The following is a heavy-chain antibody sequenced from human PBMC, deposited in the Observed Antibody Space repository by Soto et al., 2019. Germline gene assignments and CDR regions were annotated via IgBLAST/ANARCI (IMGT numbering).Heavy chain of an antibody. CDR1: GFTFSSYA. CDR2: ISYDGSNK. J-gene: IGHJ4*02. V-gene: IGHV3-30-3*01. CDR3: ANLPALLWFGDYNY. Sequence: PGGSLRLSCAASGFTFSSYAMHWVRQAPGKGLEWVAVISYDGSNKYYADSVKGRFTISRDNSKNTLYLQMNSLRAEDTAVYYCANLPALLWFGDYNYWGQGTLVTVSS. D-gene: IGHD3-10*01.